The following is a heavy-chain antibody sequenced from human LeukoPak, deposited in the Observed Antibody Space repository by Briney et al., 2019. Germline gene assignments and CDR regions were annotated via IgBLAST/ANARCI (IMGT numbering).Heavy chain of an antibody. CDR3: ARISGWSGTDD. V-gene: IGHV3-23*01. J-gene: IGHJ4*02. Sequence: PGGSLRLSCAASGFSFSTYAMSWVRQAPGKGLEWVSSISYNSDTIYYGNSVKGRFTSFRDNSKNRLYLQMNSLGAEDTAVYFCARISGWSGTDDWGQGTLVTVSS. CDR1: GFSFSTYA. CDR2: ISYNSDTI. D-gene: IGHD6-19*01.